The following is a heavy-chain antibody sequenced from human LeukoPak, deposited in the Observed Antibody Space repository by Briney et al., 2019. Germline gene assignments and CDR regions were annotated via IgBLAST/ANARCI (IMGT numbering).Heavy chain of an antibody. D-gene: IGHD5/OR15-5a*01. CDR3: ARRNVYDYYFDY. J-gene: IGHJ4*02. CDR1: TYSFTTYW. CDR2: IYPGDSDT. Sequence: LGESLKISCQGSTYSFTTYWIAWVRQVPGKGLEWMGIIYPGDSDTRYSPSFQDQVTISADKSISTAYLQWSSLKASDTAMYFCARRNVYDYYFDYWGQGTLVTVSS. V-gene: IGHV5-51*01.